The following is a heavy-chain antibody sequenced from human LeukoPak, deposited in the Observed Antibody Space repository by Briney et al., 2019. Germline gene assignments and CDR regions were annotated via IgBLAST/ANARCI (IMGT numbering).Heavy chain of an antibody. D-gene: IGHD2-15*01. Sequence: GASVKVSCKASGYTFTSYDINWVRQATGQGLEWMGWMNPNSGNTGYAQKFQGRVTMTRNTSISTAYMELSSLRSEDTAVYYCATRPRYCSGGSCYSAYWGQGTLVTVSS. V-gene: IGHV1-8*01. CDR2: MNPNSGNT. J-gene: IGHJ4*02. CDR1: GYTFTSYD. CDR3: ATRPRYCSGGSCYSAY.